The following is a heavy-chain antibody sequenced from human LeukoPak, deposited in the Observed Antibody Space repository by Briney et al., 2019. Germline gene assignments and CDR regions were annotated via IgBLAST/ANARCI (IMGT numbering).Heavy chain of an antibody. J-gene: IGHJ4*02. V-gene: IGHV5-51*01. CDR3: GRGGYYSGGIFYYYFDY. CDR2: IYPGDSDT. Sequence: GECLNISCKGSGYSFTNYWIGWVRQMPGKGLEWMGIIYPGDSDTRYSPSFQGQVTISADKSISTAYLQWSSLKASDTAMYYCGRGGYYSGGIFYYYFDYWGQGTLVTVSS. D-gene: IGHD2-15*01. CDR1: GYSFTNYW.